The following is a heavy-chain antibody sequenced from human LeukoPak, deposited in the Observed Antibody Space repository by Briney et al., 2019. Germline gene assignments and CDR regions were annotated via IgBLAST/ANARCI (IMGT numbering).Heavy chain of an antibody. V-gene: IGHV3-23*01. J-gene: IGHJ4*02. CDR3: AKRPDCSTTNCFRFEY. Sequence: PTGGSLRLSRAASGFTFSTYAMSWVRQAPGQGLEWVSSINGDGGSTYYAESVKGRFTVSRDNSKNTLYLQMDSLRAEDTAVYYCAKRPDCSTTNCFRFEYWGQGTLVTVSS. CDR2: INGDGGST. CDR1: GFTFSTYA. D-gene: IGHD2-2*01.